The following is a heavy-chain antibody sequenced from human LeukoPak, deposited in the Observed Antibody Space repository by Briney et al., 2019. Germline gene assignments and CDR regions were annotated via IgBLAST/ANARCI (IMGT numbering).Heavy chain of an antibody. J-gene: IGHJ6*03. Sequence: GGSLRLSCAASGFTFGTYWMHWVRQGPGKGLVWVSRINPDGNTITYADSVKGRFTISRDNAKDTLYLQMSGLRAEDTAVYYCARDRRYYMDVWGKGTTVTVSS. CDR2: INPDGNTI. V-gene: IGHV3-74*03. CDR3: ARDRRYYMDV. CDR1: GFTFGTYW.